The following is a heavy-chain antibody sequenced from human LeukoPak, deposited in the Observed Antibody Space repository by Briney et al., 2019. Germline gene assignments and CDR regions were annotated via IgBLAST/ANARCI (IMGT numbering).Heavy chain of an antibody. CDR1: GFTFSSYA. D-gene: IGHD6-6*01. CDR3: AKRFSSSSRYFDY. Sequence: GGSLRLSCAASGFTFSSYAMSWFRQAPGRGLGWVSTISVSGHSTYYADSVKGRFTISRDNSNNTLYLQMNSLRAEDTAVYYCAKRFSSSSRYFDYWGQGTLVTVSS. J-gene: IGHJ4*02. V-gene: IGHV3-23*01. CDR2: ISVSGHST.